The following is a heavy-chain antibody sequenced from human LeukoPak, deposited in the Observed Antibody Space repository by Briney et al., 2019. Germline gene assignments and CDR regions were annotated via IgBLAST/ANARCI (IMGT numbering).Heavy chain of an antibody. J-gene: IGHJ4*02. Sequence: PGGSLRLSCAASGFTFSSYSMNWVRQAPGKGLEWVSSTSSGGNYRYYADSVKGRFTISRDNAKNSLYLQMNSLRAEDTAVYYCASSIFDYWGQGTLVTVSS. V-gene: IGHV3-21*01. CDR2: TSSGGNYR. CDR3: ASSIFDY. CDR1: GFTFSSYS.